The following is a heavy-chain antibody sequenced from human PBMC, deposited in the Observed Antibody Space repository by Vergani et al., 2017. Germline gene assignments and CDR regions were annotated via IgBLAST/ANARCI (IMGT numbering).Heavy chain of an antibody. V-gene: IGHV1-69*02. J-gene: IGHJ6*02. D-gene: IGHD2-8*02. CDR2: IIPILGIA. Sequence: QVQLVQSGAEVKKPGSSVKVSCKASGGTFSSYTISWVRQAPGQGLEWMGRIIPILGIANYAQKFQGRVTITADKSTSTAYMELRSLRSEDTAVYYCARSTGGPTRGMDVWGQGTTVTVSS. CDR3: ARSTGGPTRGMDV. CDR1: GGTFSSYT.